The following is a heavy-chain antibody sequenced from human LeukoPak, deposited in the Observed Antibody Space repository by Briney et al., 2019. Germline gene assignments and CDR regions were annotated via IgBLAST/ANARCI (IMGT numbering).Heavy chain of an antibody. CDR3: ARGRPYYYDSSGYYPSYYFDY. CDR2: INHSGST. J-gene: IGHJ4*02. CDR1: GGSFSGYY. Sequence: SETLSLTCAVYGGSFSGYYWSWIRQPPGKGLEWIGEINHSGSTNYNPSLKSRVTISVDTSKSQFSLKLSSVTAADTAVYYCARGRPYYYDSSGYYPSYYFDYWGQGTLVTVSS. D-gene: IGHD3-22*01. V-gene: IGHV4-34*01.